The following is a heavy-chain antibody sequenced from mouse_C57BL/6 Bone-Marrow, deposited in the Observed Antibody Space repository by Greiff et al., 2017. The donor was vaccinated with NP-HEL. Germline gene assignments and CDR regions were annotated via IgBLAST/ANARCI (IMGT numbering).Heavy chain of an antibody. J-gene: IGHJ2*01. CDR1: GYTFTSHW. Sequence: VQLQQPGAELVMPGASVKLSCKASGYTFTSHWMHWVKQRPGQGLEWIGEIDPSDSYTNYNQKFKGKSTLTVDKSSSTAYMQLSSLTSEDSAVCYCARATTVVARVYFDYWGQGTTLTVSS. CDR3: ARATTVVARVYFDY. V-gene: IGHV1-69*01. D-gene: IGHD1-1*01. CDR2: IDPSDSYT.